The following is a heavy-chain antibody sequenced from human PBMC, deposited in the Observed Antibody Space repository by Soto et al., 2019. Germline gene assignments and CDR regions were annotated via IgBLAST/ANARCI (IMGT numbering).Heavy chain of an antibody. V-gene: IGHV3-23*01. Sequence: PWGSLSLSCGASGFSFSPYAMSWVRQAPGKGLEWVSSISGSGNKTYYADSVKGRFTISRDNSKDTLFLQMNGLSAEGAALYYCARGVRLHFDNWGQGTLVTVS. CDR1: GFSFSPYA. J-gene: IGHJ4*02. CDR2: ISGSGNKT. CDR3: ARGVRLHFDN.